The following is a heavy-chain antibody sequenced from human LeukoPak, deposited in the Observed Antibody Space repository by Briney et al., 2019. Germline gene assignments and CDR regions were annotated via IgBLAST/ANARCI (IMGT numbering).Heavy chain of an antibody. J-gene: IGHJ5*02. D-gene: IGHD3-10*01. CDR2: INPNSGGT. CDR1: GYTFTGYY. CDR3: ARGMSITMVRGARFDP. V-gene: IGHV1-2*02. Sequence: EASVKVSCKASGYTFTGYYMNWVRQAPGQGLEWMGWINPNSGGTNYAQKFQGRVTMTRDTSISTAYMELSRLRSDDTAVYYCARGMSITMVRGARFDPWGQGTLVTVSS.